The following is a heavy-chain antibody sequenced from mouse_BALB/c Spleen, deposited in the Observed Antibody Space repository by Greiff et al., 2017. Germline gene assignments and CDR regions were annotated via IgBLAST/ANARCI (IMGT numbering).Heavy chain of an antibody. V-gene: IGHV2-5-1*01. Sequence: VKVVESGPSLVQPSQSLSITCTVSGFSLTSYGVHWVRQSPGKGLEWLGVIWRGGSTDYNAAFMSRLSITKDNSKSQVFFKMNSLQADDTAIYYCAKNTPLRRLMDYWGQGTSVTVSS. D-gene: IGHD1-2*01. CDR3: AKNTPLRRLMDY. CDR1: GFSLTSYG. CDR2: IWRGGST. J-gene: IGHJ4*01.